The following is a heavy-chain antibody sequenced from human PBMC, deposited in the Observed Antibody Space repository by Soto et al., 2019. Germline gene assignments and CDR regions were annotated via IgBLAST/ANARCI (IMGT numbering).Heavy chain of an antibody. Sequence: GGSLRLSCAASGFTFTNYAMTWVRQAPGKGLEWVSTISGSGGDTYYADSMKGRFTISRDNSKNTLYLQMNSLRAEDTAVYYCAKDNRGYEPSDYWGQGTLVTVSS. CDR2: ISGSGGDT. CDR3: AKDNRGYEPSDY. V-gene: IGHV3-23*01. D-gene: IGHD5-12*01. CDR1: GFTFTNYA. J-gene: IGHJ4*02.